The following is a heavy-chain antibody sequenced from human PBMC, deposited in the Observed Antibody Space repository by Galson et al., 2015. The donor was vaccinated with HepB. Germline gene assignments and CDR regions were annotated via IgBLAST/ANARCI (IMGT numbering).Heavy chain of an antibody. CDR1: GYTFTSYA. D-gene: IGHD2-15*01. J-gene: IGHJ4*02. V-gene: IGHV7-4-1*02. Sequence: SVKVSCKASGYTFTSYAMNWVRQAPGQGLEWMGWINTNTGNPTYAQGFTGRFVFSLDTSVSTAYLQISSLKAEDTAVYYCARDPNCSGGSCSPAYFDYWGQGTLVTVSS. CDR2: INTNTGNP. CDR3: ARDPNCSGGSCSPAYFDY.